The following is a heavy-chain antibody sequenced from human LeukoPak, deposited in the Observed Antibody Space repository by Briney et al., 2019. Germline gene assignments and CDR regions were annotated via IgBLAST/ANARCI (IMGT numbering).Heavy chain of an antibody. CDR2: IIVSGGIT. J-gene: IGHJ4*02. CDR1: GFTFSSYA. Sequence: GGSLRLSGAASGFTFSSYAMSWVRQAPGKGLEWVAAIIVSGGITYYAHSVKGRSTTSRANSKNTPNLQRTSLRPQDTAVNYCAKDRRSMDITTFDYWGQGTLVTVSS. CDR3: AKDRRSMDITTFDY. D-gene: IGHD3-22*01. V-gene: IGHV3-23*01.